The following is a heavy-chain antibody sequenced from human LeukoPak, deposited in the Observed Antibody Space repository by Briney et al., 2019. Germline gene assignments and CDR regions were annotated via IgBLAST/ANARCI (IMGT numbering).Heavy chain of an antibody. CDR1: GFTFTSSA. V-gene: IGHV1-58*01. CDR2: IVVGSGNT. Sequence: GASVKVSCKASGFTFTSSAVQWVRQARGQRLEWIGWIVVGSGNTNYAQKFQERVTITRDMSTSTAYMELSSLRSEDTAVYYCARLMTSEVGFDYWGQGTLVTVSS. D-gene: IGHD2-8*01. CDR3: ARLMTSEVGFDY. J-gene: IGHJ4*02.